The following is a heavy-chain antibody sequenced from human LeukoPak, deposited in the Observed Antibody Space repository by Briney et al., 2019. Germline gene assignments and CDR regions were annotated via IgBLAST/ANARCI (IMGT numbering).Heavy chain of an antibody. Sequence: GGSLRLSCAASGFTFSSHAMTWVRQAPGKGLQWVSSISINADDTHYADSVKGRFTISRDNSKKTLFLQMNSLRVDDTAIYYCAKEVRPNDHWGQGTLVIVSS. CDR1: GFTFSSHA. CDR3: AKEVRPNDH. J-gene: IGHJ4*02. D-gene: IGHD3-16*01. CDR2: ISINADDT. V-gene: IGHV3-23*01.